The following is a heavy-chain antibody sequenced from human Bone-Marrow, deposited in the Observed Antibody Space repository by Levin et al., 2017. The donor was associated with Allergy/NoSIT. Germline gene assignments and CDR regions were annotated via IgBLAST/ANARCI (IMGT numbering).Heavy chain of an antibody. CDR1: GFTFSSYA. CDR2: ISYDGSNK. D-gene: IGHD3-3*01. Sequence: GGSLRLSCAASGFTFSSYAMHWVRQAPGKGLEWVAVISYDGSNKYYADSVKGRFTISRDNSKNTLYLQMNSLRAEDTAVYYCARGLVDYDFAYYYGMDVWGQGTTVTVSS. J-gene: IGHJ6*02. V-gene: IGHV3-30-3*01. CDR3: ARGLVDYDFAYYYGMDV.